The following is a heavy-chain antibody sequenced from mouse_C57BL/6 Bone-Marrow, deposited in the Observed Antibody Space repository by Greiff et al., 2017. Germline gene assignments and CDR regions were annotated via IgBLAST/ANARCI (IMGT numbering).Heavy chain of an antibody. CDR1: GYTFTSYW. J-gene: IGHJ1*03. CDR3: AHILSYGYDEICDV. Sequence: QVQLQQPGAELVRPGSSVKLSCKASGYTFTSYWMHWVKQRPIQGLEWIGNIDPSDSETHYNQKFKDKATLTVDKSSSTAYMQLSSLTSEDSAVYYCAHILSYGYDEICDVWGTGTTVTVSS. V-gene: IGHV1-52*01. D-gene: IGHD2-2*01. CDR2: IDPSDSET.